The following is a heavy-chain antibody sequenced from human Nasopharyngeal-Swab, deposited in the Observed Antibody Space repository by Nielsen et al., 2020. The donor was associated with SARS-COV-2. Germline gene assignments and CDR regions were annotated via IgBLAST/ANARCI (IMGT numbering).Heavy chain of an antibody. CDR2: ISSGGRTQ. Sequence: GESLKISCAASGFTFRNHGMHWVRQAPGKGLEWVAIISSGGRTQVYADSVEGRFTISRDDPENTLYLQMNSLRPEDTAVYYCARVGSFPNYFDYWGQGTLVTVSS. CDR3: ARVGSFPNYFDY. J-gene: IGHJ4*02. D-gene: IGHD2/OR15-2a*01. CDR1: GFTFRNHG. V-gene: IGHV3-30*03.